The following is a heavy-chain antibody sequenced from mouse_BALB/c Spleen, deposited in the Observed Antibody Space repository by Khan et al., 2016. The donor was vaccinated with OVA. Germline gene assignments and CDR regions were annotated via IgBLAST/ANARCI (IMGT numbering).Heavy chain of an antibody. CDR3: AKDRPYYGLDY. CDR2: IWAGGSK. Sequence: QVQLKESGPGLVAPSQSLSITCTVSGFSLTDYAVSWIRQPPGKGLEWLGVIWAGGSKYYYSVLKSRLSISKDNSKSHAFFNVNSLQTDDTDMYYCAKDRPYYGLDYWGQGTSVTVSA. CDR1: GFSLTDYA. V-gene: IGHV2-6-5*01. J-gene: IGHJ4*01.